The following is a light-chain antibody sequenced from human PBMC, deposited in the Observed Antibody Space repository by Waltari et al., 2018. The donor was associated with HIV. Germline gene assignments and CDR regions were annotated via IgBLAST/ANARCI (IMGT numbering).Light chain of an antibody. V-gene: IGLV1-44*01. CDR2: SNN. CDR1: TSNTGGNT. J-gene: IGLJ1*01. CDR3: AAWDDSLKGGA. Sequence: QSVLAQPPSASGTPGQRVTISRSGSTSNTGGNTVSWYQQLPGTAPKLRIYSNNERPSGVPDRLSGSTSGTSASLVISGLQSEDEADYYCAAWDDSLKGGAFGTGTKVTVL.